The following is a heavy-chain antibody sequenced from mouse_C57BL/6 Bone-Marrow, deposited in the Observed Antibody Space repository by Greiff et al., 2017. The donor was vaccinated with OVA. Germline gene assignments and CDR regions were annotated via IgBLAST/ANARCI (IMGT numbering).Heavy chain of an antibody. CDR3: ARDAIITTVDWYFDV. J-gene: IGHJ1*03. CDR1: GFTFSDFY. V-gene: IGHV7-1*01. CDR2: SRNKANDYTT. Sequence: EVKLVESGGGLVQSGRSLRLSCATSGFTFSDFYMEWVRQAPGKGLEWIAASRNKANDYTTEYSASVKGRFIVSRDTSQSNLYLQMNALRAEDTAIYYCARDAIITTVDWYFDVWGTGTTVTVSS. D-gene: IGHD1-1*01.